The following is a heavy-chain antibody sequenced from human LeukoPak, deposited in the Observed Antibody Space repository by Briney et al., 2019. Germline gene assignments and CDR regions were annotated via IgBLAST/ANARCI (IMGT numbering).Heavy chain of an antibody. Sequence: ASVKVSCKASGYTFTSYGISWVRQAPGQGLEWMGWISAYNGNTNYAQKLQGRVTMTTDTSTSTAYMELRSLRSDDTAVYYCARGYSGYYYGSGSYYPLDYWGQGTLVTASS. CDR1: GYTFTSYG. CDR2: ISAYNGNT. CDR3: ARGYSGYYYGSGSYYPLDY. V-gene: IGHV1-18*01. J-gene: IGHJ4*02. D-gene: IGHD3-10*01.